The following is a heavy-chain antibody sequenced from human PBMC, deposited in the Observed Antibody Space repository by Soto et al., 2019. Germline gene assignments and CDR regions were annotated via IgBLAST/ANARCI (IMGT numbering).Heavy chain of an antibody. CDR3: ARDHCSGGSCYSHY. CDR2: IYTSGST. J-gene: IGHJ4*02. V-gene: IGHV4-4*07. Sequence: QVQLQESGPGPVKPSETLSLTCTVSGGSISSYYWSWIRQPAGKGLEWIGRIYTSGSTNYNPSLKSRVTMSVDTSKNQFSLKLSSVTAADTAVYYCARDHCSGGSCYSHYWGQGTLVTVSS. CDR1: GGSISSYY. D-gene: IGHD2-15*01.